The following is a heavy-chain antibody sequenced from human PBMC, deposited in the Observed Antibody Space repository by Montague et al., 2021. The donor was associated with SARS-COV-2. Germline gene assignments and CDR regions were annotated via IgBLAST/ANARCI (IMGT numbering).Heavy chain of an antibody. CDR1: GDSITSDVSH. V-gene: IGHV4-61*02. J-gene: IGHJ4*02. CDR3: ARDDFRWDFDC. D-gene: IGHD2/OR15-2a*01. CDR2: IYTTGSN. Sequence: TLSLTCTVSGDSITSDVSHWSWIRQPAGKGLEWIGRIYTTGSNNYNPSLKSRLTISRDTSKNQFSLKLSSVTAADTAVYYCARDDFRWDFDCWGQGTLVTVSS.